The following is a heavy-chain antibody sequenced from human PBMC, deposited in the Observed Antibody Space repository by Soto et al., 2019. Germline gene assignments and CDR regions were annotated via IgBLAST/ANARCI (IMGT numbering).Heavy chain of an antibody. V-gene: IGHV3-33*01. CDR1: GFTFSRYA. D-gene: IGHD3-10*01. J-gene: IGHJ5*02. CDR2: MWYDDSNT. CDR3: ARDFGDVGQFQLTPGWLDP. Sequence: QVQLVESGGGVVQPGRSLRLSCTSSGFTFSRYAMHWVRQAPGKGLEWVALMWYDDSNTYYTDSVKGRFTISRDNSKNTLYLQMNSLRVEDTAVYYCARDFGDVGQFQLTPGWLDPWGQGTQVTVSS.